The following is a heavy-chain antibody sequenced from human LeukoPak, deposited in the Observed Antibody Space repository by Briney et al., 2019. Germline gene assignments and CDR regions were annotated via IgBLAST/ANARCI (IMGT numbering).Heavy chain of an antibody. CDR1: GGSISSYY. CDR3: ARGVVEVYRLAAAGGYYFDY. V-gene: IGHV4-59*01. Sequence: SETLSLTCTVSGGSISSYYWSWLRQPPGKGLEWIGYIYYSGSTNYNPSLKSRVTISVDTSKNQFSLKLSSVTAADTAVYYCARGVVEVYRLAAAGGYYFDYWGQGTLVTVSS. CDR2: IYYSGST. J-gene: IGHJ4*02. D-gene: IGHD6-13*01.